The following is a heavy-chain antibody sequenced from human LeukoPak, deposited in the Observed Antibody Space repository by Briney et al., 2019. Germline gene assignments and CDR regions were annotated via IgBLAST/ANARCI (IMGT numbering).Heavy chain of an antibody. CDR3: AKGHRYCTSGNCNSAVDY. Sequence: GGSLRHSRSMSVFTLSHYAMSWVRQAPGKGLEWVSTIFGGGGSTDYTDSVKGRFTISRDNSKNTLYLQMDSLGAEDTAVYYCAKGHRYCTSGNCNSAVDYWGQGTLVTVSS. CDR2: IFGGGGST. J-gene: IGHJ4*02. CDR1: VFTLSHYA. V-gene: IGHV3-23*01. D-gene: IGHD2-15*01.